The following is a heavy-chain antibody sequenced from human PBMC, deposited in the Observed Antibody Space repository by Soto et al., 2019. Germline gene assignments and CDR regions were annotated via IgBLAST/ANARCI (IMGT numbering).Heavy chain of an antibody. CDR1: GYTFTSYA. J-gene: IGHJ4*02. D-gene: IGHD2-21*02. CDR2: INAGNGNT. CDR3: ARSIVVVTALDY. V-gene: IGHV1-3*01. Sequence: QVQPVQSGAEVKKPGASVKVSCKASGYTFTSYAMRWVRQAPGQRLEWMGWINAGNGNTKYSQKFQGRVTITRDTSASTAYMELSSLRSEDTAVYYCARSIVVVTALDYWGQGTLVTVSS.